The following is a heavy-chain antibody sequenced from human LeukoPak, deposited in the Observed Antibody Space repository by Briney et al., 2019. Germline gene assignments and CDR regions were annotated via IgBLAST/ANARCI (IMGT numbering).Heavy chain of an antibody. V-gene: IGHV4-39*01. D-gene: IGHD3-22*01. CDR3: ARQPSSTYYYDSSGYYFFDY. CDR1: GDSISSVSYY. J-gene: IGHJ4*02. CDR2: IYYSGST. Sequence: SETLSLTCTVSGDSISSVSYYWGWIRQPPGKGLAWIGSIYYSGSTYYNPSLKSRVTISVDTSKNQFSLKLSSVTAADTAVYYCARQPSSTYYYDSSGYYFFDYWGQGTLVTVSS.